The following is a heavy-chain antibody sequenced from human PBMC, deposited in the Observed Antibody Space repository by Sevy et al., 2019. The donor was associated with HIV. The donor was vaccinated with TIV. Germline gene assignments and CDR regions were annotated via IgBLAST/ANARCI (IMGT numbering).Heavy chain of an antibody. D-gene: IGHD2-2*01. Sequence: ASVKVSCKASGGTFSRHASSWVRQAPGQGLEWMGGIIPIFGRVNYAQRFLGRVTITADESTSTVYMELSSLRSDDTAVYYCAKGRDDIVAVPAVRLYYQNGMDVWGQGTTVTVSS. CDR2: IIPIFGRV. J-gene: IGHJ6*02. V-gene: IGHV1-69*13. CDR3: AKGRDDIVAVPAVRLYYQNGMDV. CDR1: GGTFSRHA.